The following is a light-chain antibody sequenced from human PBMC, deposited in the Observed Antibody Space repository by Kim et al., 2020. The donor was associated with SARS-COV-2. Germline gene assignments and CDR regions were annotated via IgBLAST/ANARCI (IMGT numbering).Light chain of an antibody. CDR3: QQSYSTPRT. CDR2: AAS. CDR1: QSISSY. V-gene: IGKV1-39*01. J-gene: IGKJ1*01. Sequence: ASVGDRVTITCRASQSISSYLNWYQQKPGKAPKLLIYAASSLQSGVPSRFSGSGSGTDFTLTISSLQPEDFATYYCQQSYSTPRTFGQGIKVDIK.